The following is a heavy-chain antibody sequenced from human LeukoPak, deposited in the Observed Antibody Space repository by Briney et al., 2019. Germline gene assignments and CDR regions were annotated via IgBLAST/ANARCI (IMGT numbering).Heavy chain of an antibody. CDR3: AKVISSGSYYYFDY. D-gene: IGHD1-26*01. V-gene: IGHV3-23*01. CDR1: GVTFRSYA. Sequence: GGSLRLSCAASGVTFRSYAMSWVRQAPGKGLEWVSAISGSGGDTYYADSVKGRFTISRDTSKNTLFLQMNTLRAEDTAVYYCAKVISSGSYYYFDYWGQGTPVTVSS. CDR2: ISGSGGDT. J-gene: IGHJ4*02.